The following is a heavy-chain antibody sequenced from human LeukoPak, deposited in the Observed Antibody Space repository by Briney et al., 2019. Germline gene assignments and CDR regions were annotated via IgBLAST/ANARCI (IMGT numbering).Heavy chain of an antibody. Sequence: TGGSLRLSCAASGFTFSSYAMHWVRQAPGKGLEWVAVISYDGSNKYYADSVKGRFTISRDNSKNTLYLQINSLRAEDTAVYYCARDGGFLEWSMGGFDYWGQGTLVTVSS. D-gene: IGHD3-3*01. CDR3: ARDGGFLEWSMGGFDY. CDR2: ISYDGSNK. V-gene: IGHV3-30*01. J-gene: IGHJ4*02. CDR1: GFTFSSYA.